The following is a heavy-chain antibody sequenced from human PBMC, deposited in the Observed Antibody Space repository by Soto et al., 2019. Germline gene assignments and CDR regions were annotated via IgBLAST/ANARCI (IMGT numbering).Heavy chain of an antibody. V-gene: IGHV4-34*01. CDR1: GGSFSGYY. D-gene: IGHD6-6*01. J-gene: IGHJ4*02. CDR3: ARVTLEYSSTSGIDY. CDR2: INHSGST. Sequence: QVQLQQWGAGLLKPSETLSLTCAVYGGSFSGYYWSWIRQPPGKGLEWIGEINHSGSTNYNPSLKGRVTMSVDTSKNQFSLRLSSVTAADTAVYYCARVTLEYSSTSGIDYWGQGTLVTVSS.